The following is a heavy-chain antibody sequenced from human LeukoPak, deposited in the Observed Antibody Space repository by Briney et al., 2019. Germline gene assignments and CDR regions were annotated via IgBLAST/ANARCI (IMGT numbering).Heavy chain of an antibody. CDR3: ARAVREKQYNWFDL. CDR2: INPNSGGT. D-gene: IGHD3-10*01. V-gene: IGHV1-2*04. Sequence: ASVRVSCKASGYTFTGYYMHWVRQAPGQGLEWMGWINPNSGGTNYAQKFQGWVTMTRDTSISTAYMELSRLRSDDTAVYYCARAVREKQYNWFDLWGQGTLVTVSS. J-gene: IGHJ5*02. CDR1: GYTFTGYY.